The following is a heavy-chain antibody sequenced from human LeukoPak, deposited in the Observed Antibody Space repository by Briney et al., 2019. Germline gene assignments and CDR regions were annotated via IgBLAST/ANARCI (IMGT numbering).Heavy chain of an antibody. CDR3: ARQPRLTVTSDFDY. V-gene: IGHV4-39*01. J-gene: IGHJ4*02. CDR2: IYYSGRT. Sequence: SETLSLTCTVSGGSISSSSSYWGWVRQPPGKGQEWIGYIYYSGRTHYNPSLKSRVTISVDTSKNQFSLNLRSVTAADTAVYYCARQPRLTVTSDFDYWGQGTLVTVSS. CDR1: GGSISSSSSY. D-gene: IGHD4-17*01.